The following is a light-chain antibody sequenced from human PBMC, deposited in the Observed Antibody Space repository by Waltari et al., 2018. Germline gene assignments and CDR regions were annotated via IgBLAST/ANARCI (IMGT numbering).Light chain of an antibody. CDR2: TAS. CDR1: RTIDTY. Sequence: DVQMTQSPSSLSASVGDRVTITCRASRTIDTYLNWYQQKPGKAPTLLIHTASTLQTGVPSRFTGSGSGTGFTLTISGLQVEDIATYYGQQSSTTPPTFGQGTKIELK. CDR3: QQSSTTPPT. J-gene: IGKJ1*01. V-gene: IGKV1-39*01.